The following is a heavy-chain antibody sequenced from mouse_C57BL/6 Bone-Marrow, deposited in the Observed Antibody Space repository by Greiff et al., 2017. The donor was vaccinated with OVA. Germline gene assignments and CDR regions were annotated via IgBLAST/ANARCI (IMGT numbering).Heavy chain of an antibody. CDR2: INPYNGDT. J-gene: IGHJ1*03. Sequence: VQLQQSGPELVKPGDSVKISCKASGYSFTGYFMNWVMQSHGKSLEWIGRINPYNGDTFSNQKFKGKATLTVDKSSSTAHMELRSLTSEDSAVYYCAREAYYYGSSPYWYFDVWGTGTTVTVSS. CDR1: GYSFTGYF. V-gene: IGHV1-20*01. D-gene: IGHD1-1*01. CDR3: AREAYYYGSSPYWYFDV.